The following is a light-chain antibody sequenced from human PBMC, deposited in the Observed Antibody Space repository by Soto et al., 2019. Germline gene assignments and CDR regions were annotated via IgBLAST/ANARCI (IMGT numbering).Light chain of an antibody. CDR2: DVS. CDR1: SSDVGGYNY. CDR3: SSFAGTSYV. Sequence: QSVLTQPASVSGSPGQSITISCAGTSSDVGGYNYVSWYQQHPGKAPKLIICDVSNRPSGVSSRFSGSKSGNTAFLIISGLQAEDEADYYCSSFAGTSYVFGTGTKVTVL. J-gene: IGLJ1*01. V-gene: IGLV2-14*01.